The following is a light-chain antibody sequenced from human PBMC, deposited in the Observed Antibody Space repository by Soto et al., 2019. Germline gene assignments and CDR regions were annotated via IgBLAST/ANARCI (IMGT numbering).Light chain of an antibody. CDR2: KDS. V-gene: IGLV3-25*03. Sequence: SYELTQPPSVSVSPGQTARITCSGDALPKQYAYWYQQKPGQAPVLVIYKDSERPSGIPERFSGSSSGTTVTLTISGVQAEDEDDYYCQSADSSGTYGVVFGGGTKLTVL. J-gene: IGLJ2*01. CDR3: QSADSSGTYGVV. CDR1: ALPKQY.